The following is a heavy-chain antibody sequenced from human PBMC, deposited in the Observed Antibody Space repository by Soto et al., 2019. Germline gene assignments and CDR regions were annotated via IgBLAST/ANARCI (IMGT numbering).Heavy chain of an antibody. CDR2: IIPIFGTV. D-gene: IGHD6-19*01. Sequence: QVQLLQSGAEVKKPGSSVRVSCEASGGTFRTYAISWVQQAPGQGLEWMGEIIPIFGTVNYAQKFQGRVTITADESTTTVYMDLRSLRSEDTAVYYCAKGAVAGTPTSYYHYGMDVWVQGTTVTVSS. CDR1: GGTFRTYA. V-gene: IGHV1-69*12. J-gene: IGHJ6*02. CDR3: AKGAVAGTPTSYYHYGMDV.